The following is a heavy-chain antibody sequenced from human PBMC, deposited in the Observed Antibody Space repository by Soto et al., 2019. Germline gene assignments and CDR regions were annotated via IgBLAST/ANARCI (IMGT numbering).Heavy chain of an antibody. CDR3: ATHFYDSSGYFFSQA. CDR2: FDPEDGET. V-gene: IGHV1-24*01. CDR1: GYTHTELS. D-gene: IGHD3-22*01. Sequence: ASVKVSCKVSGYTHTELSMHWVRQAPGKGLEWMGGFDPEDGETIYAQKFQGRVTMTEDTSTDTAYMELSSLRSEDTAVYYCATHFYDSSGYFFSQAWGQGTLVTVSS. J-gene: IGHJ5*02.